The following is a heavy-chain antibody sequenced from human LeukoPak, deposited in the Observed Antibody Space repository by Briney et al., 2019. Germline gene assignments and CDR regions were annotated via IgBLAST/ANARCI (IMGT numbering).Heavy chain of an antibody. Sequence: GGSLRLSCDVSGFTVSTNYMSWVRQAPGKGLEWVSIIYSAGTTFYADSVKGRFTISRDNSKNTLYLQMTSLRAEDTAVYYCARDPLSYYGSGSYYNDWGQGTLVTVSS. D-gene: IGHD3-10*01. CDR3: ARDPLSYYGSGSYYND. J-gene: IGHJ4*02. CDR1: GFTVSTNY. V-gene: IGHV3-66*01. CDR2: IYSAGTT.